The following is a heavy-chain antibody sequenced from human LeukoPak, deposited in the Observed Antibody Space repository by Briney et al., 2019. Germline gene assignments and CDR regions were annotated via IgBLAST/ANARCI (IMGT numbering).Heavy chain of an antibody. CDR1: GGSISSYY. V-gene: IGHV4-59*08. Sequence: SETLSLTCTVSGGSISSYYWSWIRQPPGKGLGWIGYFYCSESTNYSPYLKSRVTISVDTSKNQFSLKLSSVTAADTAVYYCARPAREGYDAFDIWGQGTMVTVSS. D-gene: IGHD1-26*01. CDR2: FYCSEST. CDR3: ARPAREGYDAFDI. J-gene: IGHJ3*02.